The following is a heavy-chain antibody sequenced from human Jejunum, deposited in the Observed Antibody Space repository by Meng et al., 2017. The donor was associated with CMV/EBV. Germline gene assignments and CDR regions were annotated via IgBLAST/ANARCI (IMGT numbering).Heavy chain of an antibody. J-gene: IGHJ4*02. CDR3: ARVDIGPRCFAS. D-gene: IGHD5-12*01. CDR2: IYSGGGSL. CDR1: GFTFSTYA. Sequence: SGFTFSTYAMSWVRQAPGKGLEWVAVIYSGGGSLYYEDSVKGRFTISTADSRNTLYLQMNSLRADDTAVYYCARVDIGPRCFASWGQGTLVTVSS. V-gene: IGHV3-23*03.